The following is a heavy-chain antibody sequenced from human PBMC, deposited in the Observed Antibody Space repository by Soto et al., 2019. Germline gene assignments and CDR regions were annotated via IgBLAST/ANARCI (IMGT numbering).Heavy chain of an antibody. D-gene: IGHD6-6*01. CDR3: AREHSSSRSNWFDP. J-gene: IGHJ5*02. V-gene: IGHV5-10-1*01. Sequence: GESLKISCNGSGYSFTSYWISWVRQMPWKGLEWMGRIDPSDSYTNYSPSFQGHVTISADKSISTAYLQWSSLKASDTAMYYCAREHSSSRSNWFDPWGQGTLVTVSS. CDR1: GYSFTSYW. CDR2: IDPSDSYT.